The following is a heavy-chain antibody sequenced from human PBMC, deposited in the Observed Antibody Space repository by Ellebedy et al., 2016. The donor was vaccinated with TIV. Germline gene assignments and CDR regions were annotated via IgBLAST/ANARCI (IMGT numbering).Heavy chain of an antibody. V-gene: IGHV1-3*01. CDR2: INAGNGYT. Sequence: ASVKVSCKASGYTFTSYGISWVRQAPGQRLEWMGWINAGNGYTKYSLKFQGRVTITRDTSASTAYMELSNLTSEDTAVFYCARAGIGAYDIWGQGTMITVSS. CDR3: ARAGIGAYDI. J-gene: IGHJ3*02. CDR1: GYTFTSYG. D-gene: IGHD2-15*01.